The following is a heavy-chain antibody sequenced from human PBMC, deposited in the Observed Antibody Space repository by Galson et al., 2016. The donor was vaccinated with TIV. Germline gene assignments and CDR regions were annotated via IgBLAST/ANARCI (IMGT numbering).Heavy chain of an antibody. V-gene: IGHV1-69*13. CDR1: GGTFNIYA. J-gene: IGHJ6*03. CDR3: ARPSSSCRGCSDYYYMDV. CDR2: ILPIFGAA. D-gene: IGHD6-19*01. Sequence: SVKVSCKASGGTFNIYAISWVRQAPGQGLEWMGGILPIFGAATYAQKFQGRVTITADESTNTAYMELSSLKSDDTAMYYCARPSSSCRGCSDYYYMDVWGKGTKVTVSS.